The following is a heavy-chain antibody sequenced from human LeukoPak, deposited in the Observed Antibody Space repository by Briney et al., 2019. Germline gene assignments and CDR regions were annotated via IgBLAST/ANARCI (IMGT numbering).Heavy chain of an antibody. CDR1: GFTFINYA. Sequence: GGSLRLSRAASGFTFINYAMNWVCQAPGKGLEWVSTISGAGVSTYYADSVKGRFTISRDNSKNTLYLQMNSLRAEDTAVYYCAKDPLSRGDFDYWGQGTLVTVSS. CDR2: ISGAGVST. V-gene: IGHV3-23*01. D-gene: IGHD3-16*02. J-gene: IGHJ4*02. CDR3: AKDPLSRGDFDY.